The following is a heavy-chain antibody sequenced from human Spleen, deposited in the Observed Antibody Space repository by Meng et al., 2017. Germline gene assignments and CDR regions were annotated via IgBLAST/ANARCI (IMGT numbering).Heavy chain of an antibody. CDR2: INPNSGAT. J-gene: IGHJ4*02. V-gene: IGHV1-2*06. CDR3: ARTLVVPAEIDS. CDR1: GYTFTGYY. D-gene: IGHD2-2*01. Sequence: ASVKVSCKASGYTFTGYYMHWVRQAPGQGLEWMGRINPNSGATNYAQNFQGRVTMTRDTSISTAYMELSRLRSDDTAVYYCARTLVVPAEIDSWGQGTLVTVSS.